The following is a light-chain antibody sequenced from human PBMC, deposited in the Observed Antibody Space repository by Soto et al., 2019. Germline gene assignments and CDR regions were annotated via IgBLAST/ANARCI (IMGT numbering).Light chain of an antibody. V-gene: IGLV2-11*01. CDR1: SSDVGGYNY. CDR2: EVS. Sequence: QSALTQPASVSGSPGQSITISCTGTSSDVGGYNYVSWYQQHPGKAPKLMIYEVSNRPSGVPDRFSASKSDNTASLTISGLQAEDEADYYCCSYAGSYTLFGGGTKLTVL. CDR3: CSYAGSYTL. J-gene: IGLJ2*01.